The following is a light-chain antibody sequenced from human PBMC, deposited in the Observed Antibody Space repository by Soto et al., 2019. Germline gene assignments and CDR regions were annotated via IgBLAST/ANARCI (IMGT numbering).Light chain of an antibody. J-gene: IGLJ1*01. CDR3: CSYAGSYTYV. V-gene: IGLV2-11*01. Sequence: QSVLTQPRSVTGSPGQSVTISCTGTSSDVGGYNYVSWYQQHSGKAPKLIIYDVSKLPSWVPDRFSGSKSGNTASLTSSGLQAEDEADYYCCSYAGSYTYVFGTGTKVTVL. CDR1: SSDVGGYNY. CDR2: DVS.